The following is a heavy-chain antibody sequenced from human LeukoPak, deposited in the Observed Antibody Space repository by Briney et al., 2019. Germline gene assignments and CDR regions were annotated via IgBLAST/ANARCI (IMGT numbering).Heavy chain of an antibody. Sequence: ASVTVSCKASGYTLTSYYLHWVRQAPGQGLEWMAIINPSGGSTSHAQKFQGRVTMTRDTSASTVYMELSSLRSEDTAVYYCASVYKHGMDVWGQGTTVTVSS. CDR2: INPSGGST. D-gene: IGHD5-24*01. CDR3: ASVYKHGMDV. CDR1: GYTLTSYY. V-gene: IGHV1-46*01. J-gene: IGHJ6*02.